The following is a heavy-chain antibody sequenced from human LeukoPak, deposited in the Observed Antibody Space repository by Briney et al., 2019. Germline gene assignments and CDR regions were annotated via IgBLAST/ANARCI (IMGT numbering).Heavy chain of an antibody. D-gene: IGHD2-15*01. V-gene: IGHV1-69*13. Sequence: SVKVSCKASGGPFSGNTISWVRQAPGQGLECMGGIIPIFGTANYAQKFQGRVTITADESTSTAYMELSSLRYEDTAVYYCARVWCSGGSCYSGRGAFDIWGQGTMVTVSS. CDR3: ARVWCSGGSCYSGRGAFDI. J-gene: IGHJ3*02. CDR1: GGPFSGNT. CDR2: IIPIFGTA.